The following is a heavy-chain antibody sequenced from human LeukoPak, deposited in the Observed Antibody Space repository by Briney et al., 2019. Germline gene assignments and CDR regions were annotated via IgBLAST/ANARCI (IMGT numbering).Heavy chain of an antibody. V-gene: IGHV4-61*02. D-gene: IGHD6-13*01. J-gene: IGHJ4*02. CDR1: GGSISSGSYY. Sequence: SETLSLTCTVSGGSISSGSYYWSWIRQPAGKGLEWIGRIYTSGSTNYNPSLKSRVSISIDTSKNQVSLKLSSVTAADTAVYYCARGGVIAAAGIHWGQGTLVTVSS. CDR2: IYTSGST. CDR3: ARGGVIAAAGIH.